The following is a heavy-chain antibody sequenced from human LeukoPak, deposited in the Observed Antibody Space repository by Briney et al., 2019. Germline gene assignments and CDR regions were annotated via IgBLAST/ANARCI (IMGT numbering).Heavy chain of an antibody. CDR2: INAGNGNT. Sequence: ASVKVSCKASGYTFTSYAMHWVRQAPGQRLEWMGWINAGNGNTKYSQKFQGRVTITADESTSTAYMELSSLRSEDTAVYYCARHLGIAVAGTVVGAFDIWGQGTVVTVSS. D-gene: IGHD6-19*01. CDR1: GYTFTSYA. J-gene: IGHJ3*02. V-gene: IGHV1-3*01. CDR3: ARHLGIAVAGTVVGAFDI.